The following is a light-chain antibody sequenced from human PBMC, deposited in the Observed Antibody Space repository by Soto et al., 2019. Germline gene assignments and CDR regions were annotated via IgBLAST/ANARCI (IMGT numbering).Light chain of an antibody. CDR1: QSVSSSY. J-gene: IGKJ2*01. CDR3: QQYGSSGYT. Sequence: EMVLTQSPATLSLSPGERPTLSCRAGQSVSSSYLAWYQQKPGQAPRLLIYGASSRATGIPDRFSGSGSGTDFTLTISRLEPEDFAVYYCQQYGSSGYTFGQGTKLEIK. V-gene: IGKV3-20*01. CDR2: GAS.